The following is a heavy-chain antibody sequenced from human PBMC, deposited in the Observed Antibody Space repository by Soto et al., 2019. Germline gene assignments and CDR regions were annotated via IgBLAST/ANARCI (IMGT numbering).Heavy chain of an antibody. CDR1: GFTFSSYT. J-gene: IGHJ5*02. CDR3: VRTIVGATKGGWFDP. D-gene: IGHD1-26*01. CDR2: FSGRDATT. V-gene: IGHV3-23*01. Sequence: EVQLSESGGGLVQPGGSLRLSCTASGFTFSSYTMSWVRQAPGKGLEWVSGFSGRDATTYYADSVKGRFTISRDNSKNTLYLQMNSLRAEDTALYFCVRTIVGATKGGWFDPWGQGALVTVSS.